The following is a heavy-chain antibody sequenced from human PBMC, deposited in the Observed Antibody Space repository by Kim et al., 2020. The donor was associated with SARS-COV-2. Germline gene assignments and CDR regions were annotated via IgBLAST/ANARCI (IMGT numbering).Heavy chain of an antibody. D-gene: IGHD6-19*01. CDR2: IIPIFGTA. J-gene: IGHJ4*02. CDR1: GGTFSSYA. V-gene: IGHV1-69*13. Sequence: SVKVSCKASGGTFSSYAISWVRQAPGQGLEWMGGIIPIFGTANYAQKFQGRVTITADESTSTAYMELSSLRSEDTAVYYCARSSGLTPRYSSGWRDTHYFDYWGQGALVTVSS. CDR3: ARSSGLTPRYSSGWRDTHYFDY.